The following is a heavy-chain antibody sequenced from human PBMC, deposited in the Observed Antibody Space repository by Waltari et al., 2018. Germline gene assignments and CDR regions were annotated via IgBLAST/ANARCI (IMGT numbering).Heavy chain of an antibody. CDR3: AGTLPRGYCSSTSCYTSFDY. CDR2: IIPIFGTE. Sequence: QVQLVQSGAEVKKPGSSVKVSCKASGGTFSSYAISWVRQAPGHGLEWMGGIIPIFGTENYDQKFQGRVRITADESTSTAYMELSSLRAEDTAVYYCAGTLPRGYCSSTSCYTSFDYWGQGTLVTVSS. V-gene: IGHV1-69*01. CDR1: GGTFSSYA. J-gene: IGHJ4*02. D-gene: IGHD2-2*02.